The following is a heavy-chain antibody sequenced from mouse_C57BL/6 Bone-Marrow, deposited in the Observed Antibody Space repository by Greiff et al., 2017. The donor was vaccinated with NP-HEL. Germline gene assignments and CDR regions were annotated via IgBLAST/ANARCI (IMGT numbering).Heavy chain of an antibody. CDR3: SPYGSSLYWYFDV. J-gene: IGHJ1*03. Sequence: QVQLQQSGAELVKPGASVKLSCKASGYTFTSYWMHWVKQRPGQGLEWIGYINPSSGYTKYNQKFKDKATLTADKSSSTAYMQLSSLTYEDSAVYYCSPYGSSLYWYFDVWGTGHAVTVSS. CDR2: INPSSGYT. CDR1: GYTFTSYW. V-gene: IGHV1-7*01. D-gene: IGHD1-1*01.